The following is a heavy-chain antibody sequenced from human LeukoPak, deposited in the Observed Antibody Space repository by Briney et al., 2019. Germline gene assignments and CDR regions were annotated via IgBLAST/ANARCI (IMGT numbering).Heavy chain of an antibody. CDR3: ARDSRGAGPDFDY. Sequence: SVKVSCKASGGTFSSYAISWVRQAPGQGLEWMGRIIPILGIANYAQKFQGRVTITADKSTSTAYMELSSLRSEDTAVYYCARDSRGAGPDFDYWGQGTLVTVSS. D-gene: IGHD6-19*01. CDR2: IIPILGIA. V-gene: IGHV1-69*04. CDR1: GGTFSSYA. J-gene: IGHJ4*02.